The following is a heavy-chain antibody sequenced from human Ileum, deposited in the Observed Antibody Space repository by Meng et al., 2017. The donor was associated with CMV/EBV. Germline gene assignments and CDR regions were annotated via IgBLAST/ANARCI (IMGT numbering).Heavy chain of an antibody. J-gene: IGHJ4*02. CDR3: AGGTGWLIDY. CDR1: AFTFSNYW. V-gene: IGHV3-7*04. D-gene: IGHD6-19*01. CDR2: IKQDGSEK. Sequence: GESLKISCAASAFTFSNYWMNWVRQAPGKGLEWVANIKQDGSEKFYVDSVKGRFTISRDNAKNSLYLQMNSLGAEDTAVYYCAGGTGWLIDYWGQGTLVTVSS.